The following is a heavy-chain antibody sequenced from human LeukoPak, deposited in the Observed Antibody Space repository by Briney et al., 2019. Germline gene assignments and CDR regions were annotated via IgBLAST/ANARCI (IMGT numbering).Heavy chain of an antibody. CDR2: IFPADSDT. Sequence: GQSLKISCQGSGYSFSTFWIGWVRQMPGKGLGWMGIIFPADSDTRYSPSFQGQVTISADRSISTAYLQWAGLKASDTAMYYCARCGYSSYGMDVWGQGTTVTVSS. J-gene: IGHJ6*02. V-gene: IGHV5-51*01. CDR1: GYSFSTFW. D-gene: IGHD5-18*01. CDR3: ARCGYSSYGMDV.